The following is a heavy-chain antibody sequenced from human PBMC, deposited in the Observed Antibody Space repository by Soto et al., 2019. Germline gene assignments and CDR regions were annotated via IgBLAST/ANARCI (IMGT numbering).Heavy chain of an antibody. J-gene: IGHJ4*02. CDR2: MNPNSGNT. CDR3: ARGYGREGATVAGLSY. D-gene: IGHD6-19*01. Sequence: ASVKVSCKASGYTFTSYDINWVRQATGQGLEWMGWMNPNSGNTGYAQKFQGRVTMTRNTSISTAYMEMSSLRSEDTAVYYCARGYGREGATVAGLSYWGQGTLVTVS. V-gene: IGHV1-8*01. CDR1: GYTFTSYD.